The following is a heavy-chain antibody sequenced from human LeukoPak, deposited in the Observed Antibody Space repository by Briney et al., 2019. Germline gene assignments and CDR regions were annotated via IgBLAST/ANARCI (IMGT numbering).Heavy chain of an antibody. D-gene: IGHD5-18*01. J-gene: IGHJ6*03. CDR2: IYYSGST. Sequence: SETLSLTCTVSGGSISSYYWGWIRQPPGKGLEWIGSIYYSGSTYYNPSLKSRVTISVDTSKNQFSLKLSSVTAADTAVYYCARHWLRGAAKPGYMDVWGKGTTVTVSS. V-gene: IGHV4-39*01. CDR1: GGSISSYY. CDR3: ARHWLRGAAKPGYMDV.